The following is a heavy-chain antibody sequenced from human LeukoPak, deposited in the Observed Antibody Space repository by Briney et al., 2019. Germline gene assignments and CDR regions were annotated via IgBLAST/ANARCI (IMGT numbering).Heavy chain of an antibody. D-gene: IGHD3-3*01. V-gene: IGHV1-2*02. CDR1: GYTFTGYY. Sequence: ASVKVSCKASGYTFTGYYMHWVRQAPGQGLEWMGWINPNSGGTNYAQKFQGRVTMTRDTSISTAYMELSRLRSDDTAVYYCARMDDNYDFWSGYFDSHFDYWGQGTRSPSPQ. J-gene: IGHJ4*02. CDR3: ARMDDNYDFWSGYFDSHFDY. CDR2: INPNSGGT.